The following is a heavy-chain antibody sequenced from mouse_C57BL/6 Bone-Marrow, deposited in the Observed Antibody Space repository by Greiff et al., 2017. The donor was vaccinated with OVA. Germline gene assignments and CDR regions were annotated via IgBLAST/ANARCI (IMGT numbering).Heavy chain of an antibody. CDR1: GYAFSNYW. V-gene: IGHV1-80*01. CDR2: IYPGDGDT. CDR3: ARKEGHYYAMDY. J-gene: IGHJ4*01. Sequence: VQLQESGAELVKPEASVKISCKASGYAFSNYWMNWVKQRPGKGLEWIGQIYPGDGDTNYNGKFKGKATLTADKSSSTAYMHLSSLTSEDSAVYFCARKEGHYYAMDYWGQGTSVTVSS.